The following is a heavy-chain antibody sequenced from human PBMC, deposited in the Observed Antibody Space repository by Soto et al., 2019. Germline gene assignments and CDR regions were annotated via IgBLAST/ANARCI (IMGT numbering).Heavy chain of an antibody. CDR3: ARDKRAGGTFYFDY. CDR1: GFTFSDHY. Sequence: EVQLVESGGGLVQPGGSLRLSCAASGFTFSDHYMDWVRQAPGKGLEWVGRTRNKANSYTTEYVASVKGRFTISRDDSENSLYLQMNSLKTEDTAVYYCARDKRAGGTFYFDYWGQGTLVTVSS. CDR2: TRNKANSYTT. V-gene: IGHV3-72*01. J-gene: IGHJ4*02.